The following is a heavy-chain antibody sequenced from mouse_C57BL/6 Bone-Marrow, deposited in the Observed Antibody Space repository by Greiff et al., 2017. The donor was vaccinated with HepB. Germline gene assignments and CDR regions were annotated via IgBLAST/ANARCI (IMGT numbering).Heavy chain of an antibody. CDR2: INPSNGGT. V-gene: IGHV1-53*01. CDR3: ARGVGGNYGVYYFDY. D-gene: IGHD2-1*01. J-gene: IGHJ2*01. Sequence: QVQLQQPGTELVKPGASVKLSCKASGYTFTSYWMHWVKQRPGQGLEWIGNINPSNGGTNYNEKFKSKATLTVDKSSSTAYMQLSSLTSEDSAVYYCARGVGGNYGVYYFDYWGQGTTLTVSS. CDR1: GYTFTSYW.